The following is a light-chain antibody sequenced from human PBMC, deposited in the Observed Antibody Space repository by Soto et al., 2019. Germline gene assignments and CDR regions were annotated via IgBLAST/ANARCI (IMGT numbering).Light chain of an antibody. CDR3: QQYVRYPPSRT. CDR1: QSVSSSY. V-gene: IGKV3-20*01. Sequence: ETVLTQSQSTLSLSPGERATLSCRASQSVSSSYLAWYQQKPGQAPRLLIYDASSRATGIPDRFSGSGSGTDFTLTISRLELEDFAVYSCQQYVRYPPSRTFGQGTKLEIK. J-gene: IGKJ1*01. CDR2: DAS.